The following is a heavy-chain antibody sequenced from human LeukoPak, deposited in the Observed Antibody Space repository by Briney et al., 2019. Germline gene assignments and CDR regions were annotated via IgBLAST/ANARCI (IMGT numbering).Heavy chain of an antibody. CDR1: GLNVTGSD. D-gene: IGHD3-16*01. CDR3: ATRPASETYYGVLDY. Sequence: GGSLRLSCAVSGLNVTGSDMSWVRQAPGKGLEWVSVVYSGGDTYYANSVKGRFTISRDNSKNTLYLQMVSLRAEDTAVYYCATRPASETYYGVLDYWGQGTLVTVSS. CDR2: VYSGGDT. J-gene: IGHJ4*02. V-gene: IGHV3-53*01.